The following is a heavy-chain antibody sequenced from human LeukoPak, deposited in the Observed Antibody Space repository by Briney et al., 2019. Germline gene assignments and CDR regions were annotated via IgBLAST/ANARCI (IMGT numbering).Heavy chain of an antibody. CDR2: IKQDGSEK. D-gene: IGHD6-13*01. Sequence: PGGSLRLSCAASGFTFSSYWMSWVRQAPGKGLEWVANIKQDGSEKYYVDSVKGRFTISRDNAKNSLYLQMNSLRAEDTAVYYCAREYSSSWPSFDYWGQGTLVTVSS. V-gene: IGHV3-7*01. J-gene: IGHJ4*02. CDR1: GFTFSSYW. CDR3: AREYSSSWPSFDY.